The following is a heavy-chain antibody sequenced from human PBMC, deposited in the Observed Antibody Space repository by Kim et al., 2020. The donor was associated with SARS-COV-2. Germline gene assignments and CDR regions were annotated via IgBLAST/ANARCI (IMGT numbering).Heavy chain of an antibody. Sequence: ASVKVSCKASGYTFTTYYMHWVRQAPGQGLEWMGILNLNRGDTISAQKFQGRLTLTFDTSTNTVYMELSSLTSEDTAVYYCARDLLSHYGDHGGPFDYWGQGTLVTVSS. D-gene: IGHD4-17*01. J-gene: IGHJ4*02. CDR3: ARDLLSHYGDHGGPFDY. CDR1: GYTFTTYY. V-gene: IGHV1-46*01. CDR2: LNLNRGDT.